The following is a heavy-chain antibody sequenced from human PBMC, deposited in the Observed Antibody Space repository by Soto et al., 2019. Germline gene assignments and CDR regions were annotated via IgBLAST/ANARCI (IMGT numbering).Heavy chain of an antibody. V-gene: IGHV5-51*01. J-gene: IGHJ4*02. CDR2: IYPGDSDT. D-gene: IGHD4-4*01. Sequence: VSIQDPWKGAGDNFINFWIGWVRQMPGKGLEWTGIIYPGDSDTRYSPSFQGQVTISADKSISTAYLQWSSLKASDTAMYYCARYTVTTLDYWGQGTLVTVSS. CDR3: ARYTVTTLDY. CDR1: GDNFINFW.